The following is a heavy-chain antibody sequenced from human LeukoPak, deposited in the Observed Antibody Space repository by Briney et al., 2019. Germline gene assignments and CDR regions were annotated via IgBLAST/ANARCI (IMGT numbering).Heavy chain of an antibody. Sequence: GGSLRLSCAASGFTFSKFPMGWVRQAPGRGLEWVSAISASGDVTFYADSLRGRFTISRDNSKSTLYLQMNSLRAEDTAVYYCAKDPLNMDVWGKGTTVTVSS. J-gene: IGHJ6*03. CDR2: ISASGDVT. CDR1: GFTFSKFP. CDR3: AKDPLNMDV. V-gene: IGHV3-23*01.